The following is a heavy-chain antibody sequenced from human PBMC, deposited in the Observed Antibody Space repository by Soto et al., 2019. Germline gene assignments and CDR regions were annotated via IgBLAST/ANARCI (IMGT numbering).Heavy chain of an antibody. CDR2: IYYSGST. CDR1: GGSISSGGYY. D-gene: IGHD6-6*01. V-gene: IGHV4-31*03. J-gene: IGHJ4*02. Sequence: PSETLSLTCTVSGGSISSGGYYWSWIRQHPGKGLEWIGYIYYSGSTYYNPSLKSRVTISVDTSKNQFSLKLSSVTAADTAVYYCARDEGYSSSSGRFDYWGQGTLVTVSS. CDR3: ARDEGYSSSSGRFDY.